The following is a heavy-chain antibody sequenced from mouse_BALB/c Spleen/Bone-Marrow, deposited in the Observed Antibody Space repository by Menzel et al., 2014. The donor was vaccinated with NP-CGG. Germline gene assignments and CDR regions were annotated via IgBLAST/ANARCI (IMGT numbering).Heavy chain of an antibody. D-gene: IGHD3-1*01. CDR2: IWGDGST. V-gene: IGHV2-3*01. J-gene: IGHJ1*01. CDR1: GFSLXSYG. Sequence: QVQLQQSGPGLVSPSQSLSITCTVSGFSLXSYGVSWVRQPPGKGLEWLGVIWGDGSTNYHSALISRLSISKDNSKSQVFLKLNSLQTDDTATYYCAKQGLPDWYFDVWGAGTTVTVSS. CDR3: AKQGLPDWYFDV.